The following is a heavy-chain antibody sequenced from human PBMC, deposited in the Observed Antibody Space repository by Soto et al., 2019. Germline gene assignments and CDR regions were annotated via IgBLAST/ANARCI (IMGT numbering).Heavy chain of an antibody. CDR3: ASLEIAVAGTDYYGMDV. V-gene: IGHV1-8*01. J-gene: IGHJ6*02. CDR1: GYAFTSYD. D-gene: IGHD6-19*01. CDR2: MNPNSGNT. Sequence: GASVKVSCKASGYAFTSYDINWVRQATGQGLEWMGWMNPNSGNTGYAQKFQGRVTMTRNTSISTAYMELSSLRSEDTAVYYCASLEIAVAGTDYYGMDVWGQGTTVTVSS.